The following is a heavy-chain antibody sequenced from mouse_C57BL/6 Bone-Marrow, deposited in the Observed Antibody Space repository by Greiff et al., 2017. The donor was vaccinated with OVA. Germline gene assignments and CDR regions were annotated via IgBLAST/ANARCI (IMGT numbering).Heavy chain of an antibody. D-gene: IGHD2-3*01. CDR2: IHPNSGST. Sequence: QVQLQQPGAELVKPGASVKLSCKASGYTFTSYWMHWVKQRPGQGLEWIGMIHPNSGSTNYNEKFKSKATLTVDKSSSTAYMQLSSLTSEDSAVYYCARPSIDDGSWFAYWGQGTLVTVSA. V-gene: IGHV1-64*01. CDR3: ARPSIDDGSWFAY. J-gene: IGHJ3*01. CDR1: GYTFTSYW.